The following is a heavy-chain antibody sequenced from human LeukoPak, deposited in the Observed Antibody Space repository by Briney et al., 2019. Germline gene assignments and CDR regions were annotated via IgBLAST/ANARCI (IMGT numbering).Heavy chain of an antibody. J-gene: IGHJ4*02. CDR3: ARARRIAVAVYDY. CDR2: INPNSGGT. CDR1: GYTFTGYY. D-gene: IGHD6-19*01. Sequence: ASVNVSCKASGYTFTGYYMHWVRQAPGRGLEWMGWINPNSGGTNYAQKFQGRVTMTRDTSISTAYMELSRLRSDDTAVYYCARARRIAVAVYDYWGQGTLVTVSS. V-gene: IGHV1-2*02.